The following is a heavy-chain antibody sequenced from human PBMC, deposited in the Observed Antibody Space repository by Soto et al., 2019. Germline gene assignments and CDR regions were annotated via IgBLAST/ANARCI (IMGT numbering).Heavy chain of an antibody. D-gene: IGHD3-16*01. CDR1: GGSISSFY. Sequence: SETLSLTCTVSGGSISSFYWSWIRQPPGKGLEWIGYIYYSGSTNYNPSLKSRVTISVDTSKNQFSLKLSSVTAADTAVYYCARAGLGFYEGAYYYYMDVWGQGTTVTVS. CDR3: ARAGLGFYEGAYYYYMDV. CDR2: IYYSGST. J-gene: IGHJ6*03. V-gene: IGHV4-59*01.